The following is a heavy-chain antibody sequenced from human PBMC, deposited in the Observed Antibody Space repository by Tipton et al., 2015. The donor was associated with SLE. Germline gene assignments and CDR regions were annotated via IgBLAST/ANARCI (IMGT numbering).Heavy chain of an antibody. Sequence: TLSLTCTVSGGSISSGGYYWSWIRQHPGKGLEWIGTIYYSGSTSYNPSLKSRVTISIDTSNDHFSLRLSSVTAADTAIYYCARSSSGWYKGAMDVWGKGTTVIVSS. CDR1: GGSISSGGYY. CDR2: IYYSGST. J-gene: IGHJ6*03. D-gene: IGHD6-19*01. CDR3: ARSSSGWYKGAMDV. V-gene: IGHV4-31*03.